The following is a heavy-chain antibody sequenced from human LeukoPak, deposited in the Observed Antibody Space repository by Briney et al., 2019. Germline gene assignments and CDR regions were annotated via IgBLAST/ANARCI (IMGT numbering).Heavy chain of an antibody. Sequence: PSETLSLTCTVSGGSISSYYWSWIRQPPGKGPEWIGYIYYSGSTNYNPSLKSRVTISVDTSKNQFSLKLSSVTAADTAVYYCARSQGGYSYGLFDYWGQGTLVTVSS. D-gene: IGHD5-18*01. CDR3: ARSQGGYSYGLFDY. J-gene: IGHJ4*02. CDR1: GGSISSYY. CDR2: IYYSGST. V-gene: IGHV4-59*08.